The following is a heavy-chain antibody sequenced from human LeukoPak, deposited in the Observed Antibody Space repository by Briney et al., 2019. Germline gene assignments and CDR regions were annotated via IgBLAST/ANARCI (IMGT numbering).Heavy chain of an antibody. D-gene: IGHD6-19*01. CDR2: IRGSGGST. Sequence: GGSLRLSCAASGFTFSSYAMSWVRQAPGKGLEWVSAIRGSGGSTYYADSVKGRFTISRDNSKNTLYLQMNSLRAEDTAGYYCARGVTYSSGWYDFAYGGQATLVTASS. CDR3: ARGVTYSSGWYDFAY. V-gene: IGHV3-23*01. J-gene: IGHJ4*02. CDR1: GFTFSSYA.